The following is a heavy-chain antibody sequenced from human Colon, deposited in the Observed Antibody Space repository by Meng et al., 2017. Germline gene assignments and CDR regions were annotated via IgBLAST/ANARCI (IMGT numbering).Heavy chain of an antibody. J-gene: IGHJ5*02. D-gene: IGHD3-22*01. CDR2: IWYDGSNK. CDR1: GFTFSSYG. CDR3: ARDVAYYYDSSGSNWFDP. V-gene: IGHV3-33*01. Sequence: GESLKISCAASGFTFSSYGMHWVRQAPGKGLEWVAVIWYDGSNKYYADSVKGRFTISRDNSKNTLYLQMNSLRAEDTAVYYCARDVAYYYDSSGSNWFDPWGQGTLVTVSS.